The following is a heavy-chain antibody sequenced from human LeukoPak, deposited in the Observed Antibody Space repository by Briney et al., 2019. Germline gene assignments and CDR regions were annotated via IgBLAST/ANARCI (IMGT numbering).Heavy chain of an antibody. CDR3: ARSAVGTSCCTAVDY. J-gene: IGHJ4*02. CDR1: GFTFSSYG. CDR2: MWYDGSTK. D-gene: IGHD1-26*01. Sequence: GRSLRLSCAASGFTFSSYGMHWVRQAPGKGLEWVAVMWYDGSTKYYADSVKGRFTISRDNSKNTLYLQMNSLRAEDTAEYYCARSAVGTSCCTAVDYWGQGTLVTVSS. V-gene: IGHV3-33*01.